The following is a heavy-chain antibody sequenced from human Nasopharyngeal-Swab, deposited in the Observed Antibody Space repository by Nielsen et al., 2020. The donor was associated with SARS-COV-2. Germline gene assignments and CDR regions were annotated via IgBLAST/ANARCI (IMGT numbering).Heavy chain of an antibody. Sequence: ASVQVSCKASGYTFTSYAMHCVRQAPAQRLEWMGWINAGNGNTKYSQKFQGRVTITRDTSASTAYMELGSLRSEDTAVYYCARVEAGYRSGGPYYYYGMDVWGQGTTVTVSS. CDR2: INAGNGNT. V-gene: IGHV1-3*01. D-gene: IGHD6-19*01. CDR3: ARVEAGYRSGGPYYYYGMDV. J-gene: IGHJ6*02. CDR1: GYTFTSYA.